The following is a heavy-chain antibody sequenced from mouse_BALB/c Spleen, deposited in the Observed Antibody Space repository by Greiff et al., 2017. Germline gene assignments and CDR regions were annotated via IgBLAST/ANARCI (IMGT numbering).Heavy chain of an antibody. CDR1: GFAFSSYD. Sequence: EVKLVESGGGLVKPGGSLKLSCAASGFAFSSYDMSWVRQTPEKRLEWVAYISSGGGSTYYPDTVKGRFTISRDNAKNTLYLQMSSLKSEDTAMYYCARHRWYAMDYWGQGTSVTVSS. CDR2: ISSGGGST. J-gene: IGHJ4*01. CDR3: ARHRWYAMDY. D-gene: IGHD1-1*02. V-gene: IGHV5-12-1*01.